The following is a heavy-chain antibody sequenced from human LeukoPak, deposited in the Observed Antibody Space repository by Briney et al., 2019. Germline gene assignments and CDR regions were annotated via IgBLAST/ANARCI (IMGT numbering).Heavy chain of an antibody. CDR2: IYYSGST. J-gene: IGHJ2*01. D-gene: IGHD3-10*01. V-gene: IGHV4-59*01. CDR1: GGSISSYY. CDR3: ARDRSYYYGSGSYYNGPFDL. Sequence: PSETLSLTCTVSGGSISSYYWSWIRQPPGKGLEWIGYIYYSGSTNYSPSLKSRVTISVDTSKNQFSLKLSSVTAADTAVYYCARDRSYYYGSGSYYNGPFDLWGRGTLVTVSS.